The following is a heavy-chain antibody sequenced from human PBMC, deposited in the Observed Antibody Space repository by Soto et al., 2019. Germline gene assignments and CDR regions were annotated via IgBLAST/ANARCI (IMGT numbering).Heavy chain of an antibody. CDR3: ARTFPRGSSSPGGYYYGMDA. D-gene: IGHD6-6*01. CDR2: INSDGSST. Sequence: GGSLRLSCAASGFTFSSYWMHWVRQAPGKGLVWVSRINSDGSSTSYADSVKGRFTISRDNAKNTLYLQMNSLRAEDTAVYYCARTFPRGSSSPGGYYYGMDAWGQGTTVTVSS. J-gene: IGHJ6*02. V-gene: IGHV3-74*01. CDR1: GFTFSSYW.